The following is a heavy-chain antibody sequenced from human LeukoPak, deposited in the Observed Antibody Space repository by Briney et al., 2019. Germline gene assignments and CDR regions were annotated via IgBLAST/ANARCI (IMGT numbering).Heavy chain of an antibody. CDR1: GFTFDDYG. D-gene: IGHD2-2*01. J-gene: IGHJ4*02. CDR3: ARIVVVPAATTYYFDY. CDR2: INWNGGST. Sequence: GGSLRLSCAASGFTFDDYGMSWVRQAPGKGLEWVSGINWNGGSTGYADSVKGRFTISRDNARNSLYLQMNSLRAEDTALYYCARIVVVPAATTYYFDYWGQGTLVTVSS. V-gene: IGHV3-20*04.